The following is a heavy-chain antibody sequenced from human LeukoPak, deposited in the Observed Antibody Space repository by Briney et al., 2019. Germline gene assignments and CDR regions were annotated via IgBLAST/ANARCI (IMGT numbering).Heavy chain of an antibody. CDR2: ISAYNGNT. CDR1: GYTFTSYG. CDR3: ARLGCSSTSCPNYYYYYMDV. V-gene: IGHV1-18*01. Sequence: RGASVKVSCKASGYTFTSYGISWVRQAPGKGLEWMRWISAYNGNTNYAQKLKGRVTMTTDTSTSTAYMELRSLRSDDTAVYYCARLGCSSTSCPNYYYYYMDVWGKGTTVTVSS. D-gene: IGHD2-2*01. J-gene: IGHJ6*03.